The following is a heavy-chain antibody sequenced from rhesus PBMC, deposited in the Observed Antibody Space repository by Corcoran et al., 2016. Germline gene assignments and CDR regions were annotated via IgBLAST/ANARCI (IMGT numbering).Heavy chain of an antibody. CDR3: VRGSAPEN. Sequence: QVQLQESGPGLVKPSETLSLTCAVSGYSMTSGYYWGWIRQSPGKGLEYIGEISCNSARTHYSSALRSRVPISKYTSKNQFYLKLSSVTAADTAVYYCVRGSAPENWGQGVLVTVSS. D-gene: IGHD2-39*01. CDR2: ISCNSART. CDR1: GYSMTSGYY. J-gene: IGHJ4*01. V-gene: IGHV4-99*02.